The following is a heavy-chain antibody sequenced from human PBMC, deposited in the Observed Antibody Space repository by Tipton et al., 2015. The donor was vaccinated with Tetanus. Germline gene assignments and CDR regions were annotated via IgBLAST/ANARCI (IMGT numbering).Heavy chain of an antibody. CDR3: ARGLGVDY. Sequence: QLVQSGGGMTQSGDSLRLSCAASGFTVSSYQMTWVRQAPGKGLEWVSVIYSDGSTYYADSVKGRFTISRDNLKNTLSLQMNSLRAEDTAVYYCARGLGVDYWGQGTLVTVSS. D-gene: IGHD7-27*01. CDR1: GFTVSSYQ. V-gene: IGHV3-53*01. CDR2: IYSDGST. J-gene: IGHJ4*02.